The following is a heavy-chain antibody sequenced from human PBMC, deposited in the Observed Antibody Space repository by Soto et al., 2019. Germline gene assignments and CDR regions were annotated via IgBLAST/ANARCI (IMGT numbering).Heavy chain of an antibody. CDR1: GGSISSYY. Sequence: SETLSLTCTVSGGSISSYYWSWIRQPPGKGLEWIGYIYYSGSTNYNPSLKSRVTISVDTSKNQFSLKLSSVTAADTAVYYCARDLTFMTTVTTGLVYYYYYMDVWGQGTLVTVSS. V-gene: IGHV4-59*01. J-gene: IGHJ6*03. CDR3: ARDLTFMTTVTTGLVYYYYYMDV. CDR2: IYYSGST. D-gene: IGHD4-4*01.